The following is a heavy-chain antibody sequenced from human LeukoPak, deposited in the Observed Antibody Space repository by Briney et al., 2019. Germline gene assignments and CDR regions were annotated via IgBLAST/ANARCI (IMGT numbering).Heavy chain of an antibody. CDR2: ISGSGGST. V-gene: IGHV3-23*01. CDR3: AKDKRLQPHYFDY. Sequence: GGSLRLSCAASGFTFSSYAMSWVRHAPGKGLEWVSAISGSGGSTYYADSVKGRFTISRDNSKNTLYLQMNSLRAEDTAVYYCAKDKRLQPHYFDYWGQGTLVTVSS. CDR1: GFTFSSYA. J-gene: IGHJ4*02. D-gene: IGHD6-25*01.